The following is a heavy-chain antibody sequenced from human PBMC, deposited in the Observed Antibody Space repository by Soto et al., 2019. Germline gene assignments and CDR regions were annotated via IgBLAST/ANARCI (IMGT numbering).Heavy chain of an antibody. Sequence: GGSLRLSCAASGFTFSSYWMHWVRQAPGKGLVWVSRINSDGSSTSYADSVKGRFTISRDNAKNTLYLQMNSLRAEDTAVYYCARVAQLVYNWFDPWGQGTLVTVSS. CDR2: INSDGSST. D-gene: IGHD6-13*01. V-gene: IGHV3-74*01. CDR1: GFTFSSYW. CDR3: ARVAQLVYNWFDP. J-gene: IGHJ5*02.